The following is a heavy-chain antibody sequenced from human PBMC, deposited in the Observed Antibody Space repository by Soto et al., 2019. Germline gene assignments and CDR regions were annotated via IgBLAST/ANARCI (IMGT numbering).Heavy chain of an antibody. Sequence: QVQLVESGGGVVQPGRSLRLSCAASGFTFSSYGMHWVRQAPGKGLEWVAVIWYDGSNKYYADSVKGRFTISRDNSKNTLYLQMNSLRAEDTAVYYCARTPGASPYYFDYWGQGTLVTVSS. J-gene: IGHJ4*02. V-gene: IGHV3-33*01. CDR2: IWYDGSNK. CDR3: ARTPGASPYYFDY. CDR1: GFTFSSYG. D-gene: IGHD1-1*01.